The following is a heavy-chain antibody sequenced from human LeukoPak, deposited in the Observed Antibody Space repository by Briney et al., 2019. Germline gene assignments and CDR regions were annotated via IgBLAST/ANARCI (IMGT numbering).Heavy chain of an antibody. Sequence: GGSLRLSCSASGFTFSIYAMRWVRQAPGKGLEYVSLITSNGGSTYYADSVKGRFTISRDNSKNTVYLQMSSLRDEDTAVYYCVKPYGSGSYKYWGQGTPVTVSS. D-gene: IGHD3-10*01. J-gene: IGHJ4*02. CDR1: GFTFSIYA. CDR2: ITSNGGST. CDR3: VKPYGSGSYKY. V-gene: IGHV3-64D*09.